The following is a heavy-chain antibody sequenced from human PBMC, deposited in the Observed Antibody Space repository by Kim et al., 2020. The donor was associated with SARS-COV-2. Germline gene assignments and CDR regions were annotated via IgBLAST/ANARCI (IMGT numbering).Heavy chain of an antibody. V-gene: IGHV3-33*01. CDR1: GFTFSTYG. Sequence: GGSLRLSCAASGFTFSTYGMHWVRQAPGKGLEWVAVIWYDGSNKYYADSVKGRFTISRDNSKNTLYLQMNSLRAEDTAVYYCARDGYCSGGSCYAIGYWGPGTLVTVSS. J-gene: IGHJ4*02. CDR3: ARDGYCSGGSCYAIGY. CDR2: IWYDGSNK. D-gene: IGHD2-15*01.